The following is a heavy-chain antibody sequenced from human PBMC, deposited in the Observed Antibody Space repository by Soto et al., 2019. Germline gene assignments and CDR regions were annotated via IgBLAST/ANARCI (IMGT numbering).Heavy chain of an antibody. CDR2: IYYSGST. J-gene: IGHJ4*02. V-gene: IGHV4-31*03. CDR3: ARDRAAAYPDY. D-gene: IGHD6-13*01. CDR1: GGSISSGGYY. Sequence: SETLSLTCTVSGGSISSGGYYWSWIRQHPGKGLEWIGYIYYSGSTYYNPSLKSRVTISVDTSKNQFSLKLSSVTAADTAVYYCARDRAAAYPDYWGQGTLVTVSS.